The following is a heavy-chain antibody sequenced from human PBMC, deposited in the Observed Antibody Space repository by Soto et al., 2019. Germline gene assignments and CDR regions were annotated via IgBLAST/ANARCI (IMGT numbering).Heavy chain of an antibody. J-gene: IGHJ4*02. CDR3: ARFPQTAIVGAAYFDY. D-gene: IGHD1-26*01. Sequence: QVQLVQSGAEVKKPGSSVKVSCKASGGTFSSHIISWVRQAPGQGLEWMGRIMPILGIANYAQKFQRRATITADKSTSTAYMELNSLRSEDTAVYYCARFPQTAIVGAAYFDYWGQGTLVTVSS. V-gene: IGHV1-69*02. CDR2: IMPILGIA. CDR1: GGTFSSHI.